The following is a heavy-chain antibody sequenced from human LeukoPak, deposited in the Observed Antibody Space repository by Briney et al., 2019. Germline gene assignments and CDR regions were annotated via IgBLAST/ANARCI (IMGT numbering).Heavy chain of an antibody. CDR1: AFALSTYT. D-gene: IGHD3-10*01. Sequence: GGSLRLSCAASAFALSTYTMEWVRLAPGKGLEWVSSINPDSKYIYYRDSVRGRFTISRDNAKNPLYLQMNSLRVEDTAVYFCARFVDQSTYYFDSWGQGTLVIVSS. CDR2: INPDSKYI. V-gene: IGHV3-21*01. J-gene: IGHJ4*02. CDR3: ARFVDQSTYYFDS.